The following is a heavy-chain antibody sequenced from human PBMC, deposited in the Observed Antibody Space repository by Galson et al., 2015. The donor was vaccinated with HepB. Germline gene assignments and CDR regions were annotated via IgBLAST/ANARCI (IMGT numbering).Heavy chain of an antibody. CDR2: IDPSDSYT. CDR3: AGHSMRDPLYQRNWFDP. CDR1: GYSFTSYW. Sequence: QSGAEVKKPGESLRISCTGSGYSFTSYWIGWVRQMPGKGLEWMGRIDPSDSYTNYSPSFQGNVTISADKSISTAYLQWSSLTATDTAMYYCAGHSMRDPLYQRNWFDPWGQGTLVTVSS. J-gene: IGHJ5*02. V-gene: IGHV5-10-1*01. D-gene: IGHD2/OR15-2a*01.